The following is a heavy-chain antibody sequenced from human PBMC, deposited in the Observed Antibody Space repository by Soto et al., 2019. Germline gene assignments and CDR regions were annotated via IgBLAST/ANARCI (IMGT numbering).Heavy chain of an antibody. J-gene: IGHJ5*02. Sequence: ASVKVSCKASGGTFSSYAISWVRQAPGQVLEWMGWISAYNGNTNYAQKLQGRVTMTTDTSTSTAYMELRSLRSDDTAVYYCARDCSSTSCFSWFDPWGQGTLVTVSS. CDR1: GGTFSSYA. CDR3: ARDCSSTSCFSWFDP. D-gene: IGHD2-2*01. CDR2: ISAYNGNT. V-gene: IGHV1-18*01.